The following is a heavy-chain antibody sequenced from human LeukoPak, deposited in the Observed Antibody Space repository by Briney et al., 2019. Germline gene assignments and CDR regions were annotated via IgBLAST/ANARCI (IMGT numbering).Heavy chain of an antibody. D-gene: IGHD3-10*01. V-gene: IGHV4-59*01. Sequence: SETLSLTCTVSGGSNSSYYWSWIRQPPGQGLEWIGYIYYSGSTNYNPSLKSRVTISVDTSKNQFSLKLSSVTAADTAVYYCARGSSRIWFGELFAWFDPWGQGTLVTVSS. CDR1: GGSNSSYY. CDR3: ARGSSRIWFGELFAWFDP. CDR2: IYYSGST. J-gene: IGHJ5*02.